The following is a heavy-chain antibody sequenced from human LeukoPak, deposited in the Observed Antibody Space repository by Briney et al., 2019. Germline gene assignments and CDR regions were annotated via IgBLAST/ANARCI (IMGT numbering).Heavy chain of an antibody. CDR1: GGSISSSSYY. V-gene: IGHV4-39*01. D-gene: IGHD3-9*01. Sequence: SETLSLTCTVSGGSISSSSYYWGWIRQPPGKGLEWIGSIYYSGSTYYNPSLKSRVTISVDTSKNQFSLKLSSVTAADTAVYYCARNVLRYFDWLLNWYYFDYWGQGTQVTVSS. CDR3: ARNVLRYFDWLLNWYYFDY. J-gene: IGHJ4*02. CDR2: IYYSGST.